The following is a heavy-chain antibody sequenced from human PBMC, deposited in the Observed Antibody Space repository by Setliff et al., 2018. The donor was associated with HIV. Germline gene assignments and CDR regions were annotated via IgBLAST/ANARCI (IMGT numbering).Heavy chain of an antibody. CDR1: GYTFTSYA. Sequence: ASVKVSCKASGYTFTSYALHWVRQAPGQRLEWMGWINADNGNTKYSQVSERVCETMTRDPSISTAYMELSRLRSEDTAVYYCARGADYLGIPSYYYYYMDVWGKGTTVTVSS. V-gene: IGHV1-3*03. D-gene: IGHD7-27*01. CDR3: ARGADYLGIPSYYYYYMDV. CDR2: INADNGNT. J-gene: IGHJ6*03.